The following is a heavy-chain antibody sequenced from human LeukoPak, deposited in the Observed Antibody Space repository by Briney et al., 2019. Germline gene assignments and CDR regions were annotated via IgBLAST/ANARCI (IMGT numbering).Heavy chain of an antibody. CDR2: IRYDGSNK. J-gene: IGHJ3*02. CDR1: GFTVSSNY. Sequence: GGSLRLSCAASGFTVSSNYMSWVRQAPGKGLEWVAFIRYDGSNKYYADSVKGRFTISRDNSKNTLYLQMNSLRAEDTAVYYCARARTFKEDIWGQGTMVTVSS. D-gene: IGHD2/OR15-2a*01. V-gene: IGHV3-30*02. CDR3: ARARTFKEDI.